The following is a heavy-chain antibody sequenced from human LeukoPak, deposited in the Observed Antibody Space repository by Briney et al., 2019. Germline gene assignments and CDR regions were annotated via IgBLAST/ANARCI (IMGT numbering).Heavy chain of an antibody. J-gene: IGHJ3*02. D-gene: IGHD3-22*01. CDR2: ICYSGST. CDR1: GGSISSGDYY. V-gene: IGHV4-30-4*08. Sequence: PSETLSLTCTVSGGSISSGDYYWIWIRQPPGKDLVWIGYICYSGSTYYNPSIKSRVTISVDTTKNQFSLKLSSVTAADTAVYYCAREGQYYYDSSGLGDAFDIWGQGTMVTVSS. CDR3: AREGQYYYDSSGLGDAFDI.